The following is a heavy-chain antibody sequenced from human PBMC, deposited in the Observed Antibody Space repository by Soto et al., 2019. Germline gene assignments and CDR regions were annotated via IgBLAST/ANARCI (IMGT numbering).Heavy chain of an antibody. Sequence: EVQLVESGGGLVKPGGSLRLSCAASGFTFSSYSMNWVRQAPGKGLEWVSSISSSSSYIYYADSVKGRFTISRDNAKNSLYLQMNSLRAEDTAVYYCARDLRGYSGYVVFDYWGQGTLVTVSS. D-gene: IGHD5-12*01. J-gene: IGHJ4*02. CDR1: GFTFSSYS. CDR3: ARDLRGYSGYVVFDY. V-gene: IGHV3-21*01. CDR2: ISSSSSYI.